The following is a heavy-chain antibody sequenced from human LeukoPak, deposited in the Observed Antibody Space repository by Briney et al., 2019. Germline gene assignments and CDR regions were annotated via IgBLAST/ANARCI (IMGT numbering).Heavy chain of an antibody. J-gene: IGHJ4*02. Sequence: APVKVSCKASGYTFTSYGISWVRQAPGQGLEWMGWISAYNGNTNYAQKLQGRVTMTTDTSTSTAYMELRSLRSDDTAVYYCARDPLEDYDFWSGYDYWGQGTLVTVSS. D-gene: IGHD3-3*01. CDR3: ARDPLEDYDFWSGYDY. CDR1: GYTFTSYG. CDR2: ISAYNGNT. V-gene: IGHV1-18*01.